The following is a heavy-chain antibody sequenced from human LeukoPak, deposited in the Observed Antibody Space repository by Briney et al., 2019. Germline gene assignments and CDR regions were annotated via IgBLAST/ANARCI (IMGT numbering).Heavy chain of an antibody. CDR1: GGSISSYY. J-gene: IGHJ5*02. CDR3: ARDGPQLGYCSSTSCSRWFDP. Sequence: SETLSLTCTVSGGSISSYYWSWIRQPAGRGLEWIGRIYTSGSTNYNPSLKSRVTMSVDTSKNQFSLKLSSVTAADTAVYYCARDGPQLGYCSSTSCSRWFDPWGQGTLVTVSS. D-gene: IGHD2-2*01. CDR2: IYTSGST. V-gene: IGHV4-4*07.